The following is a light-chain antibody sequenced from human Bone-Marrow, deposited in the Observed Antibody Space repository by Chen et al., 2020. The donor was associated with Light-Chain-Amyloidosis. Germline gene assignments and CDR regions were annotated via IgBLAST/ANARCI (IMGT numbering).Light chain of an antibody. J-gene: IGLJ2*01. Sequence: YELTQPPSVSVSPGQTARITCSGDDLPTKYAYWYQQKPGQAPVLVIHRDNERPSGISERFSGSSSGTTATLTISGVQAEDEADYHCQSADSSGTYEVIFGGGTKLTVL. CDR2: RDN. CDR3: QSADSSGTYEVI. CDR1: DLPTKY. V-gene: IGLV3-25*03.